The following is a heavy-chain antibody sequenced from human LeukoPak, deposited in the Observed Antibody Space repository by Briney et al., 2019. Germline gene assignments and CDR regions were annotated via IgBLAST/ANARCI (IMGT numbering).Heavy chain of an antibody. CDR2: ISSSSSYI. V-gene: IGHV3-21*01. J-gene: IGHJ4*02. CDR1: GFTFSSYS. Sequence: GGSLRLSCAASGFTFSSYSMTWVRQAPGKGLEWVSSISSSSSYIYYADSVKGRFTISRDNAKNSLYLQMNSLRAEDTAVYYCARDGDYDSSGPLDYWGQGTLVTVSS. D-gene: IGHD3-22*01. CDR3: ARDGDYDSSGPLDY.